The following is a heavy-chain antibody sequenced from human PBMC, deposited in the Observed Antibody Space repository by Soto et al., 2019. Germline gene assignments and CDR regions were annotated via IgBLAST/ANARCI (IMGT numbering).Heavy chain of an antibody. V-gene: IGHV3-73*01. D-gene: IGHD3-16*01. Sequence: GGSLRLSCAASGFAFSGSAMYWVRRASGKGPEWVGRIRSKGHNYATEYAASVKGRFTISRDDSKNTAYLQMNSLQTEDTAVYYCTRDLFSYDYSGILWFDPWGQGTLVTVSS. CDR2: IRSKGHNYAT. J-gene: IGHJ5*02. CDR1: GFAFSGSA. CDR3: TRDLFSYDYSGILWFDP.